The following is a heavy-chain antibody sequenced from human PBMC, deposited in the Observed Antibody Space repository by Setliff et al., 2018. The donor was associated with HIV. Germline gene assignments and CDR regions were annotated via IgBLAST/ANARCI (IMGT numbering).Heavy chain of an antibody. CDR3: ARLTTTLSYYYYMDV. CDR1: GGTFSSYA. CDR2: IIPIFGTA. D-gene: IGHD4-4*01. Sequence: SVKVSCKASGGTFSSYAISWVRQAPGQGLERMGGIIPIFGTANYAQKFQGRVTITADESTSTAYMELSSLRSEDTAVYYCARLTTTLSYYYYMDVWGKGTTVTVSS. J-gene: IGHJ6*03. V-gene: IGHV1-69*13.